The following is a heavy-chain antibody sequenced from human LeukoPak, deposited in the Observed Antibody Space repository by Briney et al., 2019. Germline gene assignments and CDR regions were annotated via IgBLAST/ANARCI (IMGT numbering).Heavy chain of an antibody. CDR1: GFTVSSNY. J-gene: IGHJ4*02. CDR3: ARGFLYYDSSGYYRPFDY. Sequence: NPGGSLRLSCAASGFTVSSNYMSWVRQAPGKGLEWVSVIYSGGSTYYADSVKGRFTISRHNSKNTLYLQMNSLRAEDTAVYYCARGFLYYDSSGYYRPFDYWGQGTLVTVSS. CDR2: IYSGGST. V-gene: IGHV3-53*04. D-gene: IGHD3-22*01.